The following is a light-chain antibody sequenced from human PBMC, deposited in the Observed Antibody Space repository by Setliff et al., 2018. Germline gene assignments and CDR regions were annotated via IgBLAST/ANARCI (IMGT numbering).Light chain of an antibody. J-gene: IGLJ1*01. CDR1: SSDVGDYKY. Sequence: QSALTQPASVSGSPGQSITISCTGTSSDVGDYKYVSWYQQLPGKAPKLIIFEVSRRPSGVPDRFSGSKSDNTASLTVSGLQADDEADYYCSSYAGNYHYVFGTGTKVTVL. CDR2: EVS. CDR3: SSYAGNYHYV. V-gene: IGLV2-8*01.